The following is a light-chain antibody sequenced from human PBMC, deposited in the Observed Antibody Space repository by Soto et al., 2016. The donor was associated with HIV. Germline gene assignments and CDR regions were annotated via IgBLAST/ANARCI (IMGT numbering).Light chain of an antibody. CDR3: LARDKTDKFYV. CDR2: VQN. CDR1: RSYS. Sequence: SELTQDPDVSVALGQTVRIPCRGDRSYSVSWYHQKLGQAPVLVIYVQNHRPPGVPERFSGSTSGNTASLTISETQAEDEGDYFCLARDKTDKFYVFGGGTRLTVL. V-gene: IGLV3-19*01. J-gene: IGLJ1*01.